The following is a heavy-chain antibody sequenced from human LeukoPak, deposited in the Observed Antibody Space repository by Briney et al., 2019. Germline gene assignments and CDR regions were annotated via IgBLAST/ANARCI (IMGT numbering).Heavy chain of an antibody. D-gene: IGHD6-6*01. CDR1: GFTFSSYS. J-gene: IGHJ3*02. V-gene: IGHV3-21*01. Sequence: PGGSLRLSCAASGFTFSSYSMNWVRPAPGEGLGWVSSISSSSSYIYYADSVKGRFTISRDNAKNSLYLQMNSLRAEDTAVYYCASQQSIASSARAFDIWGQGTMVTVSS. CDR2: ISSSSSYI. CDR3: ASQQSIASSARAFDI.